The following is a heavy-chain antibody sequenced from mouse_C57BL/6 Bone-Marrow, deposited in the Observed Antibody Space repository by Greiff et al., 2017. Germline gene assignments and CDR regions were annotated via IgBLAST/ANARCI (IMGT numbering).Heavy chain of an antibody. CDR2: IRLKSDNYAT. J-gene: IGHJ1*03. CDR3: TVGDWCYWYFDV. V-gene: IGHV6-3*01. Sequence: EVQLVESGGGLVQPGGSMKLSCVASGFTFSNYWMNWVRQSPEKGLEWVAQIRLKSDNYATHYAESVKGRFTISRDDSKSSVYLQMNNLRAEDTGIYYCTVGDWCYWYFDVWGTGTTVTVSS. CDR1: GFTFSNYW. D-gene: IGHD1-1*02.